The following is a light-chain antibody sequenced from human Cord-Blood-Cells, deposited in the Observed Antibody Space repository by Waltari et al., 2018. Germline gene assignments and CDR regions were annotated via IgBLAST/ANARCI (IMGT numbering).Light chain of an antibody. Sequence: DIQMTPPPSSLSASVGDRVTITYRASQSISSYLNCYQQKPGKAPTLLIYAASSLQSGVPSRFSGSGSGTDFTLTISSLQPEDFATYYCQQSYSTPRTFGQGTKLEIK. J-gene: IGKJ2*01. V-gene: IGKV1-39*01. CDR1: QSISSY. CDR2: AAS. CDR3: QQSYSTPRT.